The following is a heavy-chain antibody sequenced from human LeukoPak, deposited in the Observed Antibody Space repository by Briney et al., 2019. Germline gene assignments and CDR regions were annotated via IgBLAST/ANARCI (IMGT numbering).Heavy chain of an antibody. D-gene: IGHD3-10*01. CDR2: MNPNSGNT. CDR1: GYTFTSYD. V-gene: IGHV1-8*01. J-gene: IGHJ4*02. Sequence: GASVKVPCKASGYTFTSYDINWVRQATGQGLEWMGWMNPNSGNTGYAQKFQGRVTMTTDTSTSTAYMELRSLRSDDTAVYYCARDYYYGSGSYYKPGAQTFVWGQGTLVTVSS. CDR3: ARDYYYGSGSYYKPGAQTFV.